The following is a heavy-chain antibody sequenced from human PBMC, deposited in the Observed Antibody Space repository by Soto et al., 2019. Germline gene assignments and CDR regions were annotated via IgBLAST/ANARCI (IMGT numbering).Heavy chain of an antibody. J-gene: IGHJ6*02. V-gene: IGHV3-30-3*01. Sequence: GGSLRLSCAASGFTFSSYAMHWVRQAPGKGLEWVAVISYDGSNKYYADSVKGRFTISRDNSKNTLYLQMNSLRAEDTAVYYCARDMGYYDILTGPDYYYYGMDVWGQGTTVTVSS. CDR1: GFTFSSYA. CDR3: ARDMGYYDILTGPDYYYYGMDV. D-gene: IGHD3-9*01. CDR2: ISYDGSNK.